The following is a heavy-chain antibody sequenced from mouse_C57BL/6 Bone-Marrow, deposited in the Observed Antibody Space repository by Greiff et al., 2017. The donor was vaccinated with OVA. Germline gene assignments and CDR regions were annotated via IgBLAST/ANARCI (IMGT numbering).Heavy chain of an antibody. D-gene: IGHD2-3*01. V-gene: IGHV2-2*01. CDR2: IWSGGST. CDR1: GFSLTSYG. CDR3: ARNSARWLLPDWYFDV. J-gene: IGHJ1*03. Sequence: VKLVESGPGLVQPSQSLSITCTVSGFSLTSYGVHWVRQSPGKGLEWLGVIWSGGSTDYNAAFISRLSISKDNSKSQVFFKMNSLQADDTAIYYCARNSARWLLPDWYFDVWGTGTTVTVSS.